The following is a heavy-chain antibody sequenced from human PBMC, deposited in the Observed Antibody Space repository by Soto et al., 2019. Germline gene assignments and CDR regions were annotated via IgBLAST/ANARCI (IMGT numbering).Heavy chain of an antibody. CDR3: ARGTRRFGELFDAFDI. V-gene: IGHV1-18*01. Sequence: QVQLVQSGYEVKEPGASVTVSCKASGYTFNNYGITWVRQAPGQGLEWIGWISAYNGNANYAQKFHGRVTLTRDTSTSTAYLELRSVRSDDTAGYYCARGTRRFGELFDAFDIWGQGTMVPVSS. D-gene: IGHD3-10*01. J-gene: IGHJ3*02. CDR2: ISAYNGNA. CDR1: GYTFNNYG.